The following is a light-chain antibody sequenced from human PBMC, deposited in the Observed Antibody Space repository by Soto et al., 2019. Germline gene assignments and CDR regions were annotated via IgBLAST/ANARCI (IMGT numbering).Light chain of an antibody. J-gene: IGKJ1*01. V-gene: IGKV3-20*01. CDR2: GTS. CDR3: QQYGRSPWT. Sequence: DILLTQSPVTLSLSPGERATLSCRARQGVGISFLGWYQQKPGQAPRLLIYGTSSRATGIPDRFSGSGSGTDFTLIISRLEPEDSAVYYCQQYGRSPWTFGQGTKVQI. CDR1: QGVGISF.